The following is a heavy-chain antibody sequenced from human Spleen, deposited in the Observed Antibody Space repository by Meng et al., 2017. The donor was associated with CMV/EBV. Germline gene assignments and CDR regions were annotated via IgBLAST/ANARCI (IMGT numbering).Heavy chain of an antibody. CDR1: GFTFSSYA. CDR3: ANLGAAARFDP. Sequence: GGSLRLSCAASGFTFSSYAMHWVRQAPGKGLEWVAVISYDGSNKYYADSVKGRFTISRDNSKNTLYLQMNSLRAEDTAVYYCANLGAAARFDPWGQGTLVTVSS. V-gene: IGHV3-30*04. CDR2: ISYDGSNK. J-gene: IGHJ5*02. D-gene: IGHD6-13*01.